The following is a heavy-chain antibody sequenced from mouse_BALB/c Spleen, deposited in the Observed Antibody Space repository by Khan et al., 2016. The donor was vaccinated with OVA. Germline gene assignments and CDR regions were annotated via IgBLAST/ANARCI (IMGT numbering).Heavy chain of an antibody. CDR1: GFIFSDYG. Sequence: EVELVESGGGLVQPGGSRKLSCAASGFIFSDYGMAWVRQAPGKGPEWVAFISNLAYSIYYADTVTGRFIISRENAKNSLYLEMSSLRSGDTAMYYCARSWAMDYWGQGTSVTVSS. J-gene: IGHJ4*01. CDR3: ARSWAMDY. CDR2: ISNLAYSI. V-gene: IGHV5-15*02.